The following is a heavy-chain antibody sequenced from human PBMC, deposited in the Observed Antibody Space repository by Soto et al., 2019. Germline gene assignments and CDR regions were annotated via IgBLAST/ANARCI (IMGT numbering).Heavy chain of an antibody. Sequence: GGSLRLSCAASGFTFRNYGMNWVRQAPGKGLEWVSYIGIGSSTKYYADSVKGRFTISRDNAKNSLYLQMNSLRAEDTAAYYCARDQLYYNDISGRPLNAFDVWGQGTMVTVSS. CDR2: IGIGSSTK. CDR3: ARDQLYYNDISGRPLNAFDV. CDR1: GFTFRNYG. J-gene: IGHJ3*01. D-gene: IGHD3-22*01. V-gene: IGHV3-48*01.